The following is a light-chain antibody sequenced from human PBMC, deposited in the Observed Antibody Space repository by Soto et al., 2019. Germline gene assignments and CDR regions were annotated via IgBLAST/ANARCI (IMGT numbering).Light chain of an antibody. CDR1: QSVLYSSNNKNY. V-gene: IGKV4-1*01. CDR3: QQYYDPPLT. Sequence: DIVMTQSPDSLAVSLGERATINCKSSQSVLYSSNNKNYLAWYQQKPGQPPKLLIYWASTRESGVPDRFSGSGSATDFTLTISSLQAEDVAVYYCQQYYDPPLTFGQGTKLEI. J-gene: IGKJ2*01. CDR2: WAS.